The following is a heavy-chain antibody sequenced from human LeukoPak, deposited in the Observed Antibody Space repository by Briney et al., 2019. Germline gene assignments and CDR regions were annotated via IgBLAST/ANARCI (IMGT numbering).Heavy chain of an antibody. CDR2: ISGSGGTT. CDR3: AKTPTRAVAGLHFDY. D-gene: IGHD6-19*01. J-gene: IGHJ4*02. Sequence: PGGSLRLSCAASGFTFSSYAMSWVRQAPGKGLEWVSAISGSGGTTYYADSVKGRFTISRDNSKNTLYLRMNSLRAEDTAVYYCAKTPTRAVAGLHFDYWGQGTLVTVSS. V-gene: IGHV3-23*01. CDR1: GFTFSSYA.